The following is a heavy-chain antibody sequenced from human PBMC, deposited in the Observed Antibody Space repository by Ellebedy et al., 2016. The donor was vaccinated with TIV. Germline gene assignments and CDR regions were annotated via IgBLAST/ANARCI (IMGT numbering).Heavy chain of an antibody. CDR2: INQDGREK. V-gene: IGHV3-7*01. CDR3: ARDGSYGDYLSPRQAFNM. CDR1: GFTFRSYW. Sequence: GGSLRLSCAASGFTFRSYWMSWVRQAPGTGLDWVGNINQDGREKYYVDSAKGRFSISRDNAKNSVYLQMNSLRAEDTALYFCARDGSYGDYLSPRQAFNMWGQGTMVTVSS. J-gene: IGHJ3*02. D-gene: IGHD4-17*01.